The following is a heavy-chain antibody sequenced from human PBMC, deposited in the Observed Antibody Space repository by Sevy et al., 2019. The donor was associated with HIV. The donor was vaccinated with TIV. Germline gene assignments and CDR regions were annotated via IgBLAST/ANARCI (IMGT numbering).Heavy chain of an antibody. D-gene: IGHD6-13*01. V-gene: IGHV1-46*03. CDR3: ARAVAAAPYGMDV. Sequence: ASVKVSCKASGYTFTSYYMHWVRQAPGQGLEWMGIINPSGGSTSYAQKFQGRVTMTRDTSTSTVYMERGSLRSEDTAVYYCARAVAAAPYGMDVWGQGTTVTVSS. J-gene: IGHJ6*02. CDR2: INPSGGST. CDR1: GYTFTSYY.